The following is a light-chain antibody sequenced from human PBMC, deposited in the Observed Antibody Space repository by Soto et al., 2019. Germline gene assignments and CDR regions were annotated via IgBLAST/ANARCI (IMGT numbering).Light chain of an antibody. V-gene: IGKV3-20*01. CDR2: GAS. J-gene: IGKJ1*01. Sequence: EIVLTQSPGTMSLSPGERTTLSCRASQSVSSNYLAWYQQISGQAPRLLIYGASSRATGIPARFSGSGAGTDFTLTISRLEPEDFAVYYCQQYGGSPRTFGQGTKVDIK. CDR1: QSVSSNY. CDR3: QQYGGSPRT.